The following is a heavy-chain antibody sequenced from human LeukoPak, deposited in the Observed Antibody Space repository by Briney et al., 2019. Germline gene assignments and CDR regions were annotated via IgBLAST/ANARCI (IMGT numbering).Heavy chain of an antibody. J-gene: IGHJ4*02. CDR2: IYYSGST. Sequence: SETLSLTCSVSGGSIRSFYWSWVRQPPGKELEWIGYIYYSGSTKYNPSLKSRVTVSVDTSKNQFSLELSSVTAADTAIYYCAKRVHSSSWYAAFAYWGQGTLVTVSS. D-gene: IGHD6-13*01. V-gene: IGHV4-59*08. CDR1: GGSIRSFY. CDR3: AKRVHSSSWYAAFAY.